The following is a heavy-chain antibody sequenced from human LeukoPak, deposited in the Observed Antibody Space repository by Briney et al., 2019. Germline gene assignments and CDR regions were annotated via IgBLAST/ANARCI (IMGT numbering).Heavy chain of an antibody. CDR3: AKDPYCSGGSCYGLVHYFDY. V-gene: IGHV3-23*01. D-gene: IGHD2-15*01. J-gene: IGHJ4*02. CDR1: GFAFSSYA. Sequence: QPGGSLRLSCAASGFAFSSYAMSWVRQAPGKGLEWVSAISGSGGSTYYADSVKGRFTTSRDNSKNTLYLQMNSLRAEDTAVYYCAKDPYCSGGSCYGLVHYFDYWGQGTLVTVSS. CDR2: ISGSGGST.